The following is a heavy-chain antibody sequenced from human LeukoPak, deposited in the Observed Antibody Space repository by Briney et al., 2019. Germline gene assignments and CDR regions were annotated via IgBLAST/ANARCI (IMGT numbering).Heavy chain of an antibody. J-gene: IGHJ4*02. CDR1: GGTFSSYA. D-gene: IGHD1/OR15-1a*01. CDR2: IIPIFGTA. V-gene: IGHV1-69*13. Sequence: GASVKVSCKASGGTFSSYAISWVRQAPGQGLEWTGGIIPIFGTANYAQKFQGRVTITADESTSTAYMELSSLRSEDTAVYYCARHPYNWNTHYFDYWGQGTLVTVSS. CDR3: ARHPYNWNTHYFDY.